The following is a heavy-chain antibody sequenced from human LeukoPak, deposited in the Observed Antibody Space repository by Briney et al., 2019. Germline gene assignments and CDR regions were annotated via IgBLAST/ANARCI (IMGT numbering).Heavy chain of an antibody. V-gene: IGHV4-30-4*01. CDR3: ARYGDSDYYYYGMDV. CDR1: GGSISSGDYY. CDR2: IYYSGST. D-gene: IGHD4-17*01. J-gene: IGHJ6*02. Sequence: SQTLSLTCNVSGGSISSGDYYWSWIRHPPGKGLEWIGYIYYSGSTYYNPSLKSRVTISVDTSKNQFSLKLSSVTAADTAVYYCARYGDSDYYYYGMDVWGQGTTVTVSS.